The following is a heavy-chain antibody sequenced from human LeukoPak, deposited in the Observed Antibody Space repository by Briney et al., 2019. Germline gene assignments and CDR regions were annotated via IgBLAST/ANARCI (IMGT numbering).Heavy chain of an antibody. D-gene: IGHD6-13*01. CDR2: IYYSGST. CDR1: GGSISSYY. Sequence: PSETLSLTCTVSGGSISSYYWSWVRQPPGKGLEWIGYIYYSGSTNYNPSLKSRVTISLDTSKNQFSLNLSSVTAADTAVYYCARLNWVPGSTWPKIDSWGRGTLVTVSS. J-gene: IGHJ4*02. V-gene: IGHV4-59*08. CDR3: ARLNWVPGSTWPKIDS.